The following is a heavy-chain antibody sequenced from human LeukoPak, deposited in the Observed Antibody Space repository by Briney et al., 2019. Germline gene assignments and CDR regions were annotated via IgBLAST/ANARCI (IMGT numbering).Heavy chain of an antibody. V-gene: IGHV3-30-3*01. J-gene: IGHJ4*02. D-gene: IGHD6-13*01. CDR1: GFTFSSSW. CDR2: ISYDGSNK. CDR3: ARAPAAGPFDY. Sequence: GGSLRLSCAASGFTFSSSWMHWVRQAPGKGLEWVAVISYDGSNKYYADSVKGRFTISRDNSKNTLYLQMNSLRAEDTAVYYCARAPAAGPFDYWGQGTLVTVSS.